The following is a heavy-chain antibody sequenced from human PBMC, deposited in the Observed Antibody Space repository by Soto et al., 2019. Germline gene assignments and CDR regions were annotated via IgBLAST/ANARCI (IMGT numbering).Heavy chain of an antibody. Sequence: EVQPVESGGGLVQPGGSLTLSCAASGFSFSSYSMNWVRQAPGKGLEWLSYISSSSSTIYYADSVKGRFTISRDNAKNSLYVQMNSLRAEDTAAYYCARSGFDYWGQGTLVTVSS. CDR2: ISSSSSTI. CDR3: ARSGFDY. V-gene: IGHV3-48*01. J-gene: IGHJ4*02. CDR1: GFSFSSYS.